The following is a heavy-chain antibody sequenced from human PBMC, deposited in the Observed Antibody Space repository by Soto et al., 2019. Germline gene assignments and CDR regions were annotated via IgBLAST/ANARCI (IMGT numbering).Heavy chain of an antibody. D-gene: IGHD2-15*01. J-gene: IGHJ6*02. CDR3: ARAYSGRLPRRADYYYAMGV. CDR1: GFTLSAYD. V-gene: IGHV3-13*05. CDR2: LGAADDP. Sequence: EVQVVESGGGVVEPGGSLRLSCAASGFTLSAYDMHWVRQAEGKGLEWVSALGAADDPYYLVSVKGRFTISRENAKNSLYLQMNNLRAGDTAVYYCARAYSGRLPRRADYYYAMGVWGQGTTVTVSS.